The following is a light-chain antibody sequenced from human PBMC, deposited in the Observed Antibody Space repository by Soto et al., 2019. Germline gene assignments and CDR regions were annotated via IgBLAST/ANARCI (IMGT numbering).Light chain of an antibody. J-gene: IGKJ1*01. CDR2: GAS. CDR1: QSVSSSY. Sequence: ESVLTQSPGTLSLSPGEKATLSCRASQSVSSSYLAWYQQKPGQAPRLLIYGASSRATGIPDRFSGGGSGTDFTLTVSRLEPEDFAVYYCQQFGSSSWTFGQGTKVDIK. CDR3: QQFGSSSWT. V-gene: IGKV3-20*01.